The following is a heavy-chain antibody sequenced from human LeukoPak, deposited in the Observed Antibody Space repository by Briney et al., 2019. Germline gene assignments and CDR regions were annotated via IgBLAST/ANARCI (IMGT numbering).Heavy chain of an antibody. J-gene: IGHJ3*02. CDR1: GYTFTSYG. CDR2: ISAYNGNT. CDR3: ARVLRSLVAFDYYYDSSGYYLENDAFDI. V-gene: IGHV1-18*01. D-gene: IGHD3-22*01. Sequence: ASVKVSCKASGYTFTSYGISWVCQAPGQGLEWMGCISAYNGNTKYVQKLQGRVTMTTDTSTSTAYMELRSLRSDDTAVYYCARVLRSLVAFDYYYDSSGYYLENDAFDIWGQGTMVTVSS.